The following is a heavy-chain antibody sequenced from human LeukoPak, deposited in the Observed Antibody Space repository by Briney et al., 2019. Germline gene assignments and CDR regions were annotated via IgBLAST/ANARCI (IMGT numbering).Heavy chain of an antibody. V-gene: IGHV1-18*01. D-gene: IGHD2-21*02. CDR3: ARDPARAYCGGDCYYDY. CDR2: ISAYNGNT. Sequence: ASVKVSCKASGYTFTSYGISWVRQAPGQGLEWMGWISAYNGNTNYAQRLQGRVTMTTDTSTSIAYMELRSLRSDDTAVYYCARDPARAYCGGDCYYDYWGQGTLVTVSS. J-gene: IGHJ4*02. CDR1: GYTFTSYG.